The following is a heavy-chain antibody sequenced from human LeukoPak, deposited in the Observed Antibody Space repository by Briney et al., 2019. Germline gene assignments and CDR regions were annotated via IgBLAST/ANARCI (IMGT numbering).Heavy chain of an antibody. D-gene: IGHD2-15*01. CDR3: ASSRTGYCSGGSCYGWFDP. CDR2: INPNSGGT. V-gene: IGHV1-2*02. CDR1: GYTFTGDY. J-gene: IGHJ5*02. Sequence: ASVKVSCKASGYTFTGDYMHWVRQAPGQGLEWMGWINPNSGGTNYAQKFQGRVTMTRDTSISTAYMELSRLRSDDTAVYYCASSRTGYCSGGSCYGWFDPWGQGTLVTVSS.